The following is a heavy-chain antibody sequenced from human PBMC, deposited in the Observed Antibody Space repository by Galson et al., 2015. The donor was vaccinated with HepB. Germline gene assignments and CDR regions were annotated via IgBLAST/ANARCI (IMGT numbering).Heavy chain of an antibody. CDR1: GFMFSGHW. CDR2: VMGGGGGTT. J-gene: IGHJ4*02. D-gene: IGHD1-1*01. CDR3: AKGGGVRAWNYVDY. Sequence: SLRLSCAASGFMFSGHWMNWVRQAPGKGLEWVSGVMGGGGGTTYYTDSVKDRFTISRDNSKNTLYLQVNSLRAEDTAVYYCAKGGGVRAWNYVDYWGQGTLVTVSS. V-gene: IGHV3-23*01.